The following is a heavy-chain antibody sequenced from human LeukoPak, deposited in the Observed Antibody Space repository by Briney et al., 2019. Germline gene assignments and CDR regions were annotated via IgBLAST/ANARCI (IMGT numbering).Heavy chain of an antibody. V-gene: IGHV3-30*09. J-gene: IGHJ4*02. CDR1: GFNFNNYP. Sequence: GGSLRPSCAAPGFNFNNYPLHWVRQAPGKGLEWVTVISNDGRDKHYADSVKGRFAISRDNSKNTMFLQMNSLRAEDTAVYYCARDRNIAAAVYYFDYWGQGTLVTVSS. CDR3: ARDRNIAAAVYYFDY. D-gene: IGHD6-13*01. CDR2: ISNDGRDK.